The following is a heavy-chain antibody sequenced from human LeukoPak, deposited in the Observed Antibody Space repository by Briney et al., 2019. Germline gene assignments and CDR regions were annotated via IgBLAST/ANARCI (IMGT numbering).Heavy chain of an antibody. CDR3: ARDRGARAPIDY. J-gene: IGHJ4*02. Sequence: ASVKVSCKASGYTFTGYYMHWVRQAPGQGLEWMGWINPNSGGTNYAQKFQGRVTMTRDTSISTAYMELSRLRSDGTAVYYCARDRGARAPIDYWGQGTLVTVSS. D-gene: IGHD1-26*01. V-gene: IGHV1-2*02. CDR2: INPNSGGT. CDR1: GYTFTGYY.